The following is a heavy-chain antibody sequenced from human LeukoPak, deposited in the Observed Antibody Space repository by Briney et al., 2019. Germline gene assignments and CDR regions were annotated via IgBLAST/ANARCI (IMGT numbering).Heavy chain of an antibody. CDR1: GFTFSDYY. J-gene: IGHJ6*02. CDR2: ISSSGSTI. CDR3: ARDMLTYYDILTGSPNYGMDV. D-gene: IGHD3-9*01. V-gene: IGHV3-11*01. Sequence: GGSLRLSCAASGFTFSDYYMSWIRQAPGKGLEWVSYISSSGSTIYYAASVKGRFTISRDNAKNSLYLQMNSLRAEDTAVYYCARDMLTYYDILTGSPNYGMDVWGQGTTVTVSS.